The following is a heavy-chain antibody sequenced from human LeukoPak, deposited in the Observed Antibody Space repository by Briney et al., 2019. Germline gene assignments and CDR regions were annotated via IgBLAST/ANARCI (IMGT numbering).Heavy chain of an antibody. CDR3: ARRMNYYDSSGSGTWFDP. V-gene: IGHV4-39*01. Sequence: SETLSLTCTVSGGSISSSSYYWGWIRQPPGKGLEWIGTIYYSGRTYYNPSLKSRVTISVDTSKNQFSLKLSSVTAADTAVYYCARRMNYYDSSGSGTWFDPWGQGTLVTVSS. CDR1: GGSISSSSYY. J-gene: IGHJ5*02. CDR2: IYYSGRT. D-gene: IGHD3-22*01.